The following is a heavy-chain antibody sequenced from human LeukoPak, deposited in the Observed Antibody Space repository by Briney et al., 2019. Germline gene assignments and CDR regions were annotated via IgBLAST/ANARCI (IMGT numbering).Heavy chain of an antibody. D-gene: IGHD2-2*01. Sequence: GGSLRLSCAASGFTFDGYAMHWVRQAPGKGPEWVSLISWDGGSTYYADSVKGRFTISRDNSKNSLYLQMNSLRAEDTALYYCAKEGYCSSTSCPGSYYFYYYMDVWGKGTTVTVSS. CDR2: ISWDGGST. CDR3: AKEGYCSSTSCPGSYYFYYYMDV. V-gene: IGHV3-43D*03. CDR1: GFTFDGYA. J-gene: IGHJ6*03.